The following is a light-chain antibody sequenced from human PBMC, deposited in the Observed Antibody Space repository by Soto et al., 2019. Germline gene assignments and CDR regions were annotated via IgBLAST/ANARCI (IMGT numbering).Light chain of an antibody. V-gene: IGKV1-5*03. Sequence: DIPMTQSPSTVSASVGDRVTITCRASQSISSWLAWYQQKPGKAPNLLIYKASSLESGVPSRFSGSGSGTEVTLTISSLQPDDFAPYYCQQYNIYPWTFGQGTKVEIK. J-gene: IGKJ1*01. CDR1: QSISSW. CDR3: QQYNIYPWT. CDR2: KAS.